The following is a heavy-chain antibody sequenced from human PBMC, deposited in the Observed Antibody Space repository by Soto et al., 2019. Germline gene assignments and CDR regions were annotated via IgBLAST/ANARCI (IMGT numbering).Heavy chain of an antibody. CDR2: ISNSGGST. CDR3: AKFGAGRRPYYFYGMDV. D-gene: IGHD3-10*01. Sequence: GGSLRLSCAASGFTFITYAMSWVRQAPGKGLEWVSVISNSGGSTYYADSVKGRFTISRDNSKNRLYLQMDSLRAEDTAVYYCAKFGAGRRPYYFYGMDVWGLGATVTVSS. J-gene: IGHJ6*02. V-gene: IGHV3-23*01. CDR1: GFTFITYA.